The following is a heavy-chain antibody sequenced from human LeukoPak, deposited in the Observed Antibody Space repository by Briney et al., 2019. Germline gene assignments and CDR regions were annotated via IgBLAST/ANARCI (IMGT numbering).Heavy chain of an antibody. V-gene: IGHV4-4*08. D-gene: IGHD3-16*01. CDR1: GGSISGYS. J-gene: IGHJ4*02. CDR2: IHYSGYT. CDR3: ARDRNGLGY. Sequence: PSETLSLTCTVSGGSISGYSWTWIRQPPGKELEWIGFIHYSGYTNYPPSLKSRVTISMDTSKNQFSLKLSSVTAADTAVHYCARDRNGLGYWGQGTLVTVSS.